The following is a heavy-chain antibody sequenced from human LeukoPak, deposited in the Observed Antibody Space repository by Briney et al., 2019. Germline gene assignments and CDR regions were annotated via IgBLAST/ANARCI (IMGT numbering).Heavy chain of an antibody. Sequence: SETLSLTCTVSGGSISISTHFWAWIRQPPGKGLEWIGIIYYRGSTYYNPSLKSRVTISVDTSKSQFSLRLTSVAAADTAVYYCAGSLHGGHYYFDYWGQGTLVTVSS. CDR3: AGSLHGGHYYFDY. CDR1: GGSISISTHF. J-gene: IGHJ4*02. V-gene: IGHV4-39*01. D-gene: IGHD3-16*01. CDR2: IYYRGST.